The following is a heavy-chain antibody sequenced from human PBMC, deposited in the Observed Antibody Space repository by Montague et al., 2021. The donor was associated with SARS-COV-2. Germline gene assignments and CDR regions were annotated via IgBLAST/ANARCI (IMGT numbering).Heavy chain of an antibody. CDR3: ARIRIGVWGSYRYFDY. CDR2: INQSGSI. J-gene: IGHJ4*02. V-gene: IGHV4-34*01. D-gene: IGHD3-16*02. Sequence: SETLSLTCAVSGGSFSGFYWSWVRQPPGEGLEWIGEINQSGSINYNPSLKSRVTILVDSSKNQFSLKLSSVTAADTAVYYCARIRIGVWGSYRYFDYWGQGTLVTVSS. CDR1: GGSFSGFY.